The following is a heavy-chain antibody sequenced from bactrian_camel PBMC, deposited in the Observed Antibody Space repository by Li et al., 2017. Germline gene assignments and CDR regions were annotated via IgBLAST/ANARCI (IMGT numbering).Heavy chain of an antibody. J-gene: IGHJ4*01. Sequence: VQLVESGGGSVTTGGSLRLSCAASGGTISHNCVGWFREAPGKGREGLVAVDSDGRTEYGDSVKGRFTFSKDNAKNTLYLQMNRAKPDDTAVYYCAARRAWRCPGLAGIKGFDYSGQGTQVTVS. D-gene: IGHD1*01. CDR2: VDSDGRT. V-gene: IGHV3S53*01. CDR1: GGTISHNC. CDR3: AARRAWRCPGLAGIKGFDY.